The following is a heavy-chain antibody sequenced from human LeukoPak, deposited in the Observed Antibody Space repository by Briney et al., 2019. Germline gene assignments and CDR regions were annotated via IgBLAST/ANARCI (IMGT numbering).Heavy chain of an antibody. CDR2: INPSGGST. D-gene: IGHD2-15*01. J-gene: IGHJ4*02. V-gene: IGHV1-46*01. CDR1: GYTFTSYY. CDR3: ARGGDIVVVVAATNLGVY. Sequence: ASVKVSCKASGYTFTSYYMHWVRQAPGQGLEWMGIINPSGGSTSYAQKFQGRVTMTRDTSTSTVYMGLSSPRSEDTAVYYCARGGDIVVVVAATNLGVYWGQGTLVTVSS.